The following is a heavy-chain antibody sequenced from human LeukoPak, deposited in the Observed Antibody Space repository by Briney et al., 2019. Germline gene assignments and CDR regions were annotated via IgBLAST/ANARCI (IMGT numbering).Heavy chain of an antibody. V-gene: IGHV3-74*01. J-gene: IGHJ6*04. Sequence: GGSLRLSCADSEFTLSNYWVHWVRQAPGKGLEWVSRINPDGTITNYADSVKGRFTISGDNAKNTLYLQMDSLRAEDTAVYYCARDLHGSRDVWGKGTTVTVSS. CDR2: INPDGTIT. D-gene: IGHD3-10*01. CDR3: ARDLHGSRDV. CDR1: EFTLSNYW.